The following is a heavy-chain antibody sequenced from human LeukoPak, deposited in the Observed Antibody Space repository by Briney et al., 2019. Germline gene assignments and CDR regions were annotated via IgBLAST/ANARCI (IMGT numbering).Heavy chain of an antibody. CDR1: GGSFSGYY. D-gene: IGHD3-22*01. CDR2: INHSGST. J-gene: IGHJ4*02. CDR3: ARRTMGTKRYYDSSGYSY. Sequence: PSETLSLTCAVYGGSFSGYYWSWIRQPPGKGLEWIGEINHSGSTNYNPSLKSRVTISVDTSKNQFSLRLSSVTAADTAVYYCARRTMGTKRYYDSSGYSYWGQGTLVTVSS. V-gene: IGHV4-34*01.